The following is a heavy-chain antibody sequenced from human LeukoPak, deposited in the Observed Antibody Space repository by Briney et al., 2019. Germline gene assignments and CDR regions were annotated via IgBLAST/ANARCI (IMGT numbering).Heavy chain of an antibody. V-gene: IGHV4-4*07. CDR3: ARDYGLWPVLVGWFDP. Sequence: SETLSLTCTVSGGSISSYYWSWIRQPAGKGLEWIGRIYTSGSTNYNPSPKSRVTMSVDTSKNQFSLKLSSVTAADTAVYCCARDYGLWPVLVGWFDPWGQGTLVTVSS. J-gene: IGHJ5*02. CDR2: IYTSGST. D-gene: IGHD1-26*01. CDR1: GGSISSYY.